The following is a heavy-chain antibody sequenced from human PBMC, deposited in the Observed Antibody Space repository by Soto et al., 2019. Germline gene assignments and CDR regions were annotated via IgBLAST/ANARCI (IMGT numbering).Heavy chain of an antibody. Sequence: ASVKVSCKASGYTFTGYYMHWVRQAPGQGLECMGWIIPNSGGTKYAQKFQDRLTMTRGTHINTAYMELSRLRSDDTAAYYCAKDLQRPPHGGIAVSGYSPSYWGQGTLGTVAS. CDR3: AKDLQRPPHGGIAVSGYSPSY. CDR1: GYTFTGYY. CDR2: IIPNSGGT. J-gene: IGHJ4*02. V-gene: IGHV1-2*02. D-gene: IGHD6-19*01.